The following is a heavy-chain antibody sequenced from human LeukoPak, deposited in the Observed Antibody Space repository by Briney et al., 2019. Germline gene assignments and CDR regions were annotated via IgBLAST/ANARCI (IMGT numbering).Heavy chain of an antibody. CDR2: ISGSASST. V-gene: IGHV3-23*01. CDR3: VFVGLSGINY. CDR1: GFTFSSYA. Sequence: PGGSLRLSCAASGFTFSSYAMSWVRQAPGKGLQWVSGISGSASSTYYADSVKGRSTISRDNSRNTLYLQMNGLRPEDAAMYYCVFVGLSGINYWGQGTLVTVSS. J-gene: IGHJ4*02. D-gene: IGHD1-20*01.